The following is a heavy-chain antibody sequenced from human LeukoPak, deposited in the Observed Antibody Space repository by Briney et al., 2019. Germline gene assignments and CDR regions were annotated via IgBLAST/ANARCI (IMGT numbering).Heavy chain of an antibody. CDR1: GGSISSSSYY. CDR2: IYYSGST. J-gene: IGHJ4*02. D-gene: IGHD1-26*01. Sequence: PSETLSLTCTVSGGSISSSSYYWGWIRQPPGKGLEWIGSIYYSGSTYYNPSLKSRVTISVDTSKNQFSLKLSSVTAADTAVYYCARHGRGWELLRRYFDYWGQGTLLTVSS. CDR3: ARHGRGWELLRRYFDY. V-gene: IGHV4-39*01.